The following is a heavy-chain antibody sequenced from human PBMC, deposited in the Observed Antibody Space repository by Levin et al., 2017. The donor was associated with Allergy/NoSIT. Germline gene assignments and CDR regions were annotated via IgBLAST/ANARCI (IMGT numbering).Heavy chain of an antibody. CDR1: GGSISSGSYY. CDR3: ARSSTVTQDY. CDR2: IYTSGST. V-gene: IGHV4-61*02. D-gene: IGHD4-17*01. J-gene: IGHJ4*02. Sequence: SETLSLTCTVSGGSISSGSYYWSWIRQPAGKGLEWIGRIYTSGSTNYNPSLKSRVTISVDTSKNQFSLKLSSVTAADTAVYYCARSSTVTQDYWGQGTLVTVSS.